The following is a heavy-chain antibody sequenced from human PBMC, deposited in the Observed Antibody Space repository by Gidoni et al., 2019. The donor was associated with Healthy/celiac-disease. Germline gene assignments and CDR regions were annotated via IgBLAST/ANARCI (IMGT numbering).Heavy chain of an antibody. CDR2: INHSGST. V-gene: IGHV4-34*01. CDR3: AHTARPGGSGYYYYYMDV. Sequence: QVQLQQWGAGLLKPSETLSLTCAVYGGSFSGYYWSWIRQPPGKGLEWIGEINHSGSTNYNPSLKSRVTISVDTSKNQFSLKLSSVTAADTAVYYCAHTARPGGSGYYYYYMDVWGKGTTVTVSS. D-gene: IGHD6-6*01. J-gene: IGHJ6*03. CDR1: GGSFSGYY.